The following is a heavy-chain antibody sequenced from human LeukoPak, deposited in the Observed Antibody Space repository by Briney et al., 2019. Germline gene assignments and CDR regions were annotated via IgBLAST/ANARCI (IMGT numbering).Heavy chain of an antibody. CDR1: GFTFSSYA. Sequence: GGSLRLSCAASGFTFSSYAMSWVRQAPGKGLEWVSAISSDRRSTYYADSVKGRFTISRDNSKNTLYLQMNSLRAEDTAVYYCARVLTVTTDYWGQGTLVTVSS. V-gene: IGHV3-23*01. J-gene: IGHJ4*02. CDR2: ISSDRRST. D-gene: IGHD4-17*01. CDR3: ARVLTVTTDY.